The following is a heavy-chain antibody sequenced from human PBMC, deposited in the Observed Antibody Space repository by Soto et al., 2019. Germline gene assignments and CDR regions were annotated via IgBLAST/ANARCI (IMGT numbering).Heavy chain of an antibody. D-gene: IGHD3-22*01. Sequence: QVQLVQSGAEVKKPGASVKVSCKASGYTFTSYAMHWVLQAPGQRLEWMGWINAGNGNTKYSQKFQGRVTITRDTSASTAYMEPSSLRSEDTAVYYCARDLETDYYDSSGYSVYFDYWGQGTLVTVSS. J-gene: IGHJ4*02. CDR1: GYTFTSYA. V-gene: IGHV1-3*01. CDR2: INAGNGNT. CDR3: ARDLETDYYDSSGYSVYFDY.